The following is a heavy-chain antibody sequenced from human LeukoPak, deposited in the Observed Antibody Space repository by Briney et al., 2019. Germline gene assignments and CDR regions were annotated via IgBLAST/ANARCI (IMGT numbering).Heavy chain of an antibody. J-gene: IGHJ3*02. Sequence: PGGSLRLSCAASGSTFSSYSVNWVRQAPGKGLEWVSSISERSSYIYYADSMKGRFTISRDNAKNSLYLQMNSRRAEDTAVYYCARSPRRQNDAFDIWGQGTVVTVFS. CDR1: GSTFSSYS. CDR3: ARSPRRQNDAFDI. V-gene: IGHV3-21*01. CDR2: ISERSSYI.